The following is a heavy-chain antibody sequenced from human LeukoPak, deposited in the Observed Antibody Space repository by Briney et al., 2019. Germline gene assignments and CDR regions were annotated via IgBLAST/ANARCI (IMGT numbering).Heavy chain of an antibody. V-gene: IGHV3-7*01. CDR3: ASSFVSSSWYSTYYYYGMDV. CDR1: GFTFSSYW. Sequence: GGSLRLSCAASGFTFSSYWMSWVRQAPGKGLEWVANIKQDGSEKYYVDSVKGRFTISRDNAKNSLYLQMSSLRAEDTAVYYCASSFVSSSWYSTYYYYGMDVWGQGTTVTVSS. J-gene: IGHJ6*02. D-gene: IGHD6-13*01. CDR2: IKQDGSEK.